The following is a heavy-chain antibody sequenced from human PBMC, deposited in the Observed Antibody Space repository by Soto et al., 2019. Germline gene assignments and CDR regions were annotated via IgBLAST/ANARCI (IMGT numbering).Heavy chain of an antibody. CDR2: IYYSGSA. CDR1: GGSISTSRYY. J-gene: IGHJ4*02. V-gene: IGHV4-39*01. D-gene: IGHD6-13*01. CDR3: ARHAFIAAAPDY. Sequence: QLQLQESGPGLVKPSETLSLTCTVSGGSISTSRYYWGWIRQPPGKGLEWIGSIYYSGSAYYNPSLKSRVNISVDTSKNQISLKLSSVTGADTAVYYCARHAFIAAAPDYWGQGTLLTVSS.